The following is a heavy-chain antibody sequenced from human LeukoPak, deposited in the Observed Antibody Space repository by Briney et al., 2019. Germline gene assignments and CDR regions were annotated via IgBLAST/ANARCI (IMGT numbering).Heavy chain of an antibody. CDR1: GYTFTSYG. D-gene: IGHD2-2*01. CDR3: ARERGRGYCSSTSCYLDYYYGMDV. Sequence: ASVKLSCKASGYTFTSYGISWVRQAPGQGLEWMGWISAYNGNTNYAQKLQGRVTMTTDTSTSTAYMELRSLRSDDTAVYYCARERGRGYCSSTSCYLDYYYGMDVWGKGTTVTVSS. CDR2: ISAYNGNT. J-gene: IGHJ6*04. V-gene: IGHV1-18*04.